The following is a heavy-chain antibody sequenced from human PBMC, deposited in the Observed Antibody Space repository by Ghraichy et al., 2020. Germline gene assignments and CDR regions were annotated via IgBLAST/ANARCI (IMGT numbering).Heavy chain of an antibody. J-gene: IGHJ5*02. V-gene: IGHV3-23*01. CDR2: ISGSGGST. CDR3: AKAPGYCSTTGCQTWFDA. Sequence: GESLNISCAASGFSFPSYVMSWVRQAPGKGLEGVSTISGSGGSTYSADSVKGRFTISRDNSKNTVYLQMNSLRDEDTAVYYCAKAPGYCSTTGCQTWFDAWGQGTLVTVSS. D-gene: IGHD2-2*01. CDR1: GFSFPSYV.